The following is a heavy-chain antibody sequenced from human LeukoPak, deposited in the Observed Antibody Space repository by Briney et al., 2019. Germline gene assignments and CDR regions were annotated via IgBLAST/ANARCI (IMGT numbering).Heavy chain of an antibody. D-gene: IGHD2-15*01. CDR3: ARDLPLYCSGGSCSNWFDP. CDR2: INPNSGGT. J-gene: IGHJ5*02. V-gene: IGHV1-2*02. Sequence: ATVKVSCKASGYIFIDYYMHWVRQVPGQGLEWMGWINPNSGGTNYAQKFQGRVTMTRDTSISTAYMELSRLRSDDTAVYYCARDLPLYCSGGSCSNWFDPWGQGTLVTVSS. CDR1: GYIFIDYY.